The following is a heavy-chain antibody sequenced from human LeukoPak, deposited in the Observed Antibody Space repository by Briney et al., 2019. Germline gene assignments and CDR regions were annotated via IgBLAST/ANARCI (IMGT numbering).Heavy chain of an antibody. D-gene: IGHD3-10*01. CDR2: ISSSSSYI. J-gene: IGHJ4*02. Sequence: GGSLRLSCGASGFTFSSYSMNWVRQAPGKGLEWVSSISSSSSYIYYADSVKGRFTISRDNAKNSLYLQMNSLRAEDTAVYYCARDRPVLNNDYWGQGTLVTVSS. V-gene: IGHV3-21*01. CDR3: ARDRPVLNNDY. CDR1: GFTFSSYS.